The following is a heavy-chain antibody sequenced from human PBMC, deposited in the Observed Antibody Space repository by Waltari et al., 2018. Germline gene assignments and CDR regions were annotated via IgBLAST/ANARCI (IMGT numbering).Heavy chain of an antibody. Sequence: QLQLQESGPGLVKPSGTLSLTCAVSGDSMRSNYWWSWVRQPPEKGLEWIGQIYRSGRTNYNPSLESRVTISLDTSNNQFSLKLTSTTAADTAIYYCARDRGRGLYLDSWGQGTLVTVSP. D-gene: IGHD2-15*01. CDR2: IYRSGRT. CDR3: ARDRGRGLYLDS. CDR1: GDSMRSNYW. V-gene: IGHV4-4*02. J-gene: IGHJ4*02.